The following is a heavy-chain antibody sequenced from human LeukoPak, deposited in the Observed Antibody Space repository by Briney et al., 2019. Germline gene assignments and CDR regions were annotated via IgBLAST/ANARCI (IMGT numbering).Heavy chain of an antibody. CDR2: IYYSGST. CDR3: ASRPTWYGDNGMDV. J-gene: IGHJ6*02. V-gene: IGHV4-59*01. CDR1: GXSINSYY. Sequence: SETLSLTCTVSGXSINSYYWNWIRQPPGKGLEWIGNIYYSGSTNYNPSLKSRVTISVDTSKNQFSLKLSSVTAADTAVYYCASRPTWYGDNGMDVWGQGTTVTVSS. D-gene: IGHD4-17*01.